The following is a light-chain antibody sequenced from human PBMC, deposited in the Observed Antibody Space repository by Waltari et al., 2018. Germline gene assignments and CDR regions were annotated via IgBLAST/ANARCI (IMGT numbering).Light chain of an antibody. CDR1: SSDVGFYNY. CDR2: DVS. CDR3: NSYTGSSSWV. Sequence: QSALTQPASVSGSPGQSITISCYGTSSDVGFYNYVSWYQPHPGKSPKLMIYDVSQRPSGVSDRFSGSKSGNTASLTISGLQAEDEADYYCNSYTGSSSWVFGGGTKVTV. V-gene: IGLV2-14*01. J-gene: IGLJ3*02.